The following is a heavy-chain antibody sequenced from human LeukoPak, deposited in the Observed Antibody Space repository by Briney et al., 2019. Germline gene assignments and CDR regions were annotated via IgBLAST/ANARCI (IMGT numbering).Heavy chain of an antibody. CDR2: ISGSGGST. CDR3: AKDLKSTVSVSAFDT. V-gene: IGHV3-23*01. D-gene: IGHD4-17*01. CDR1: GFTFSSYA. J-gene: IGHJ3*02. Sequence: GGSLRLSCAASGFTFSSYAMSWVRQAPGKGLEWVSAISGSGGSTYYADSVKGRFTISRDNSKNTLYLQMNSLRAEDTAVYYCAKDLKSTVSVSAFDTWGQGTMVTVSS.